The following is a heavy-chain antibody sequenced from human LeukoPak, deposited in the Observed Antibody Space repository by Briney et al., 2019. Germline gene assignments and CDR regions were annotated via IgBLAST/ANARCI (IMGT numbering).Heavy chain of an antibody. CDR1: GGSISSSNYC. V-gene: IGHV4-39*01. J-gene: IGHJ4*02. D-gene: IGHD3-10*01. CDR2: IYYSGST. CDR3: ARLKTFYYGSGRGAFDY. Sequence: SETLSLTCTVSGGSISSSNYCWGWIRQPPGKGLEWIGSIYYSGSTYYNPSLKSRVTISVDTSKKQFSLKLSSVTAADTAVYYCARLKTFYYGSGRGAFDYWGQGMLVTVSS.